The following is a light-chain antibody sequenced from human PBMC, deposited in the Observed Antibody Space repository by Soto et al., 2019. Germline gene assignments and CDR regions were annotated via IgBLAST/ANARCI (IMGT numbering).Light chain of an antibody. CDR2: AAS. V-gene: IGKV1-39*01. J-gene: IGKJ4*01. Sequence: DIQMTQSPSSLSASVGDRVTITCRASQSIGSYLNWYHHEPGKAPKFLIYAASSLQSGVPSRFSGSGSGTDFTLTISSLQPEDFATYYCQQSYSTPLTFGGGTKVEIK. CDR3: QQSYSTPLT. CDR1: QSIGSY.